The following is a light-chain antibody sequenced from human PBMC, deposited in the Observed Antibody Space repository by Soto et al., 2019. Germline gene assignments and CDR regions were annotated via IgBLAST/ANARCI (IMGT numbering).Light chain of an antibody. CDR2: DVT. CDR3: GSITRSSTSV. V-gene: IGLV2-14*01. J-gene: IGLJ1*01. CDR1: SSDVGGFEY. Sequence: QSVLSQPASVSGSPGQSITISCTGTSSDVGGFEYVSWYQHQPGKAPKLIIYDVTKRPSGVSNRFSGSKSGNTASLTIYGIQAEDEGDYYCGSITRSSTSVFGPGTKVTVL.